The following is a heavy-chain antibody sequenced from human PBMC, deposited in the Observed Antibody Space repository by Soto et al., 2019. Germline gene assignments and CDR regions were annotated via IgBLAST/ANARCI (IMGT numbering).Heavy chain of an antibody. Sequence: GESLKISCKGYSFTNCWIGWVRERPGKGLEWMGIIYPGDSETRYSPSFQGQVTISADKSISTAYLQWNSLKASDTAIYYCARVPTAAATRFYYYAMDVWGQGTTVTVSS. CDR3: ARVPTAAATRFYYYAMDV. V-gene: IGHV5-51*01. CDR1: YSFTNCW. J-gene: IGHJ6*02. D-gene: IGHD6-13*01. CDR2: IYPGDSET.